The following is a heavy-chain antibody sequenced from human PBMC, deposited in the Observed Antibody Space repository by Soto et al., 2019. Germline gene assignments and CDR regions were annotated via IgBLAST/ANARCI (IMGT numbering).Heavy chain of an antibody. D-gene: IGHD2-15*01. CDR2: IKQDGSEK. V-gene: IGHV3-7*01. CDR1: GFTFSSYW. Sequence: GGSLRLSCAASGFTFSSYWMSWVRQAPGKGLEWVANIKQDGSEKYYVDSVKGRFTISRDNAKNSLYLQMNSLRAEDTAVYYCARDRLVAATSAPPYCYHGMDVWGQGTTVTVSS. J-gene: IGHJ6*02. CDR3: ARDRLVAATSAPPYCYHGMDV.